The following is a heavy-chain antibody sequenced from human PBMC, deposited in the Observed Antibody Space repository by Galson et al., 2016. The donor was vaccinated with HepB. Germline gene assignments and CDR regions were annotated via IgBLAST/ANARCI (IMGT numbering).Heavy chain of an antibody. CDR2: LKQDGSDK. CDR3: ATGGSRGISDAFGF. CDR1: GFTFSNYW. D-gene: IGHD3-16*01. Sequence: SLRLSCAASGFTFSNYWMSWVRQAPGKGLECVANLKQDGSDKYYVDSVMGRFTISRDNAKNSLYLQMNSLSAEDSAVYYCATGGSRGISDAFGFWGQGTMVTVPS. J-gene: IGHJ3*01. V-gene: IGHV3-7*01.